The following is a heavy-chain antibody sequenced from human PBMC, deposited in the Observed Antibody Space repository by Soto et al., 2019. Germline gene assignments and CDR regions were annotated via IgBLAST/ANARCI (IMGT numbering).Heavy chain of an antibody. V-gene: IGHV3-11*06. CDR2: ISSSSSYT. J-gene: IGHJ4*02. CDR1: GFTFSDYY. CDR3: ARDRLYYYDSSGYYPFDY. D-gene: IGHD3-22*01. Sequence: GSLRLSCAASGFTFSDYYMSWIRQAPGKGLEWVSYISSSSSYTNYADSVKGRFTISRDNAKNSLYLQMNSLRAEDTAVYYCARDRLYYYDSSGYYPFDYWGQGTLVTVSS.